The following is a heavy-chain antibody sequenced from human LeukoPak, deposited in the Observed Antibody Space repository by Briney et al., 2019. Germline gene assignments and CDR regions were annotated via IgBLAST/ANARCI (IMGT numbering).Heavy chain of an antibody. CDR3: ARDSGHRGDF. CDR1: GFTFSSYW. V-gene: IGHV3-74*01. D-gene: IGHD5-24*01. CDR2: ISGDGGST. Sequence: PGGSLRLSCAASGFTFSSYWMNWVRQAAGKGLLGVSRISGDGGSTIYVDSVKGRFTISRDNAKNTLYLQMNSLRAEDTAVYYCARDSGHRGDFWGQGALVTVSS. J-gene: IGHJ4*02.